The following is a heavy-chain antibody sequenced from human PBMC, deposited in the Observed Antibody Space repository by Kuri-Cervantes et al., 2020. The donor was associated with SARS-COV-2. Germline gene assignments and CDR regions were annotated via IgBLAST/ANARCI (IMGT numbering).Heavy chain of an antibody. D-gene: IGHD3-3*01. Sequence: GGSLRFSCAASGFTFSDDYMSWIRKAPGKGLEWVSYISSSSSYTNYADSVKGRFTISRDNAKNSLYLQMNSLRAEDTAVYYCARDVVDIYDFWSGYYTGYYYYGMDVWGQGTTVTVSS. CDR2: ISSSSSYT. CDR3: ARDVVDIYDFWSGYYTGYYYYGMDV. CDR1: GFTFSDDY. J-gene: IGHJ6*02. V-gene: IGHV3-11*06.